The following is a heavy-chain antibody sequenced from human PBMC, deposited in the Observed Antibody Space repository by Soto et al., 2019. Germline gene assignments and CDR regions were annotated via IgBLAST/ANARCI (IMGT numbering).Heavy chain of an antibody. CDR1: GFSLSTGGVG. CDR3: AHSRCGGDCLQFYSYHYYYGMDV. J-gene: IGHJ6*02. D-gene: IGHD2-21*02. CDR2: IYWDDDK. Sequence: QITLKESGPSLVKPTQTLTLTGTFSGFSLSTGGVGVGWIRQPPGKALEWLALIYWDDDKRYSPSLRSRLTVTKDTSKSQVVLTMTNMDPVDTATSYCAHSRCGGDCLQFYSYHYYYGMDVWGQGNTVTVSS. V-gene: IGHV2-5*02.